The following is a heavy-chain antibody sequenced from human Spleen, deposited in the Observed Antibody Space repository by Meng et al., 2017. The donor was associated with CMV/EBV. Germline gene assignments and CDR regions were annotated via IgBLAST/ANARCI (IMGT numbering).Heavy chain of an antibody. CDR3: ARAILASSSSY. J-gene: IGHJ4*02. CDR1: GFTFSNYT. D-gene: IGHD6-6*01. CDR2: ISSSGNYI. Sequence: GESLKISCAASGFTFSNYTMNWVRQAPGKGLEWVSSISSSGNYIYYTDSVKGRFTISRNNAKNSLYLQMNSLRAEDTAVYYCARAILASSSSYWGQGTLVTVSS. V-gene: IGHV3-21*01.